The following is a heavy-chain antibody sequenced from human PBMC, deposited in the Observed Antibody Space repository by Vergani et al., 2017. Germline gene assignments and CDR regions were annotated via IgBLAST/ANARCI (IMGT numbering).Heavy chain of an antibody. V-gene: IGHV3-15*01. J-gene: IGHJ3*02. CDR3: TTGRYYDSSSHEADAFDI. D-gene: IGHD3-22*01. Sequence: EVQLVESGGSLVKPGGSLRLSCAASGFTFSNSWMSWVRQAPGKGLEWVGRIKSKTDGGTTDYAAHVKGRFTISRDDSKNTLYLQMNSLKTEDTAVYYCTTGRYYDSSSHEADAFDIWGQGTMVTVSS. CDR1: GFTFSNSW. CDR2: IKSKTDGGTT.